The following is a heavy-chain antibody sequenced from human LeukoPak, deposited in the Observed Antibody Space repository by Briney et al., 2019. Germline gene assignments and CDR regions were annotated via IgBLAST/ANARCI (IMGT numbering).Heavy chain of an antibody. CDR1: GGSISSYY. V-gene: IGHV4-34*01. Sequence: SETLSLTCTVSGGSISSYYWSWIRQPPGKGLEWIGEINHSVSTNYNPSLKSRVTISVDTSKNQFSLKLSSVTAADTAVYYCARGYGVVVPAAMVNYGMDVWGKGTTVTVSS. J-gene: IGHJ6*04. CDR2: INHSVST. CDR3: ARGYGVVVPAAMVNYGMDV. D-gene: IGHD2-2*01.